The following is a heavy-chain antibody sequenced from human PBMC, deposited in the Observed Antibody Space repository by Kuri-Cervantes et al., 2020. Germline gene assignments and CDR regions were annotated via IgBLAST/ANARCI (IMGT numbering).Heavy chain of an antibody. D-gene: IGHD6-13*01. V-gene: IGHV3-64*02. J-gene: IGHJ4*02. Sequence: ETLSLTCAASGFTFSSYAMHWVRQAPGKGLEYVSAISSNGGSTYYADSVKGRFTISRDNAKNSLYLQMNSLRAEDTAVYYCARCSSSTVYWGQGTLVTVSS. CDR3: ARCSSSTVY. CDR1: GFTFSSYA. CDR2: ISSNGGST.